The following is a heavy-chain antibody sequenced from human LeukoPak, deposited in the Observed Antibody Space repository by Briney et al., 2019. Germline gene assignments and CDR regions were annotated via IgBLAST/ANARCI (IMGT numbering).Heavy chain of an antibody. CDR2: ISDYNGNT. CDR1: GYPFSSYG. D-gene: IGHD3-22*01. V-gene: IGHV1-18*01. Sequence: ASVKVSCKASGYPFSSYGISWVRQAPGQGLEGMGWISDYNGNTNYAQKVQGRVTMTTDPFTSTAYMELRSLRSDDTAVYYCARDGPDRAAWFDPWGQGTLVTVSS. J-gene: IGHJ5*02. CDR3: ARDGPDRAAWFDP.